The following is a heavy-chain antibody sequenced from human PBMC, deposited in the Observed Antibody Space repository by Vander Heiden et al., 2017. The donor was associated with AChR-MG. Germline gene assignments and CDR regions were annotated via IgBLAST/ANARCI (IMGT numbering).Heavy chain of an antibody. CDR1: GYTFTSYA. CDR2: INAGNGNT. D-gene: IGHD2-2*01. Sequence: QLVQSGAEVKKPGASVKVSCKASGYTFTSYAMHWVRQAPGQRLEWMGWINAGNGNTKYSQKFQGRVTITRDTSASTAYMELSSLRSEDTAVYYCATYCSSTSCKRGYYYYGMDVWGQGTTVTVSS. V-gene: IGHV1-3*01. CDR3: ATYCSSTSCKRGYYYYGMDV. J-gene: IGHJ6*02.